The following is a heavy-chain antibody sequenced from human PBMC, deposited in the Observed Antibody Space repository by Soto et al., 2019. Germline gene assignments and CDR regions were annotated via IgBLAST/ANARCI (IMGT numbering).Heavy chain of an antibody. Sequence: QVQLVQSGDEVKNPGASVKVSCTASGYTFTDYGISWLRQAPGQGLEWMAWISAHNGNSNYAQKFQGRFTMTTDTATSTAYFELVSLRSDDTAVYYCARDRWSGHNWFDPWGQGTLVTVAS. CDR3: ARDRWSGHNWFDP. CDR1: GYTFTDYG. D-gene: IGHD3-3*01. CDR2: ISAHNGNS. V-gene: IGHV1-18*04. J-gene: IGHJ5*02.